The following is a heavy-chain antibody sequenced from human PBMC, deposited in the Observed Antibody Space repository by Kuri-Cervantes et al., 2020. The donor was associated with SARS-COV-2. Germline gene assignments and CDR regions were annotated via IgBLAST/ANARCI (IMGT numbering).Heavy chain of an antibody. CDR1: GYTFISYG. CDR3: ARDHPMPPLDYRFFDY. D-gene: IGHD4-11*01. CDR2: ISPYNDKT. J-gene: IGHJ4*02. Sequence: ASVKVSCKASGYTFISYGITWVRQAPGQGLEWMGWISPYNDKTSYAEKFQGRVTMTTITSSTTAYMELRSLRSDDTAVYYCARDHPMPPLDYRFFDYWGQGTLVTVSS. V-gene: IGHV1-18*01.